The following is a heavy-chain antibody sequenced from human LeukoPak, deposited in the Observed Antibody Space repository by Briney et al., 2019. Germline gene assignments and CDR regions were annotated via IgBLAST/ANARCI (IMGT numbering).Heavy chain of an antibody. D-gene: IGHD3-22*01. CDR1: GGSISSYY. CDR3: ARGPNRITLMIGDAFDI. V-gene: IGHV4-4*07. CDR2: IHTSGST. J-gene: IGHJ3*02. Sequence: PSETLSLTCTVSGGSISSYYWSWIRQPAGKGLEWIGRIHTSGSTSYNPSLRSRVTMSVDTSKNQFSLKMSSVTAADTAVYYCARGPNRITLMIGDAFDIWGQGTMVTISS.